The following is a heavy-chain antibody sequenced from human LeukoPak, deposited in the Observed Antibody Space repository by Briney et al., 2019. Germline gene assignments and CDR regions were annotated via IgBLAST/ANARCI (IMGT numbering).Heavy chain of an antibody. CDR1: GGTFSSYA. CDR3: ASYIVGATYYFDY. D-gene: IGHD1-26*01. Sequence: GASVKVSCKASGGTFSSYAISWVRQAPGQGLEWMGRIIPILGIANYAQKFQGRVMITADKSTSTAYMELSSLRSEDTAVYYCASYIVGATYYFDYWGQGTLVTVSS. J-gene: IGHJ4*02. V-gene: IGHV1-69*04. CDR2: IIPILGIA.